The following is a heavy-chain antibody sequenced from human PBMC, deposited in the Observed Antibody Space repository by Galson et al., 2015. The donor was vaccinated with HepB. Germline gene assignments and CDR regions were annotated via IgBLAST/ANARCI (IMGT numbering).Heavy chain of an antibody. J-gene: IGHJ6*02. CDR2: ISSSSSFI. CDR3: ARDGWRLYGIDV. Sequence: SLRLSCAASGFTFSSYTMNWVRQAPGKGLEWVSYISSSSSFIYYADSVKGRFTISRDNSKNSLYLQMNSLRAEDTAVYFCARDGWRLYGIDVWGHGTTVTVSS. CDR1: GFTFSSYT. D-gene: IGHD6-19*01. V-gene: IGHV3-48*01.